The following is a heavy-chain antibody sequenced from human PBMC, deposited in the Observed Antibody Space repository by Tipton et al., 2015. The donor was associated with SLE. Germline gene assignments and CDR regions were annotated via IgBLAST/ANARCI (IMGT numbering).Heavy chain of an antibody. J-gene: IGHJ3*02. D-gene: IGHD2-2*03. CDR3: ARVAGWIEDAFDI. CDR1: GDSISSSNW. Sequence: GLVKPSGTLSLTCVVSGDSISSSNWWSWVRQSQGKGLEWIGEINHSGSTNYNPSLKSRVTISVDTSKNQFSLKLSSVTVADTAVYYCARVAGWIEDAFDIWGQGTMVTVSS. CDR2: INHSGST. V-gene: IGHV4-4*02.